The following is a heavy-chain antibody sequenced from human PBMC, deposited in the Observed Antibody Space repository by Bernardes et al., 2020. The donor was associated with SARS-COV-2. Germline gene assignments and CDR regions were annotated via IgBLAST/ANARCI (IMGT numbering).Heavy chain of an antibody. CDR1: GFTFNDYA. V-gene: IGHV3-23*01. CDR2: FSGSGGAT. CDR3: AKVGERFGELLEAFDM. J-gene: IGHJ3*02. D-gene: IGHD3-10*01. Sequence: GGSLRLSCAASGFTFNDYAMTWVRQAPGKGLEWVSVFSGSGGATYYADSVKGRFTISRDDSKNTLHLQMNSLRAEDTAVYYCAKVGERFGELLEAFDMWGQGTMVTVSS.